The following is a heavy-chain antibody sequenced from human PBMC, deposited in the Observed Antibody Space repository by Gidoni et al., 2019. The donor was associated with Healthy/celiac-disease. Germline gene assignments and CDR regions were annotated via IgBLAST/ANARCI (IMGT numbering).Heavy chain of an antibody. V-gene: IGHV3-30*18. CDR3: PKATVLPTY. CDR2: ISYVESNK. D-gene: IGHD4-17*01. Sequence: QVQLVESGGGVVQPGRSLRLSCAASGFTFSSYGMHWVRQAPGKGLEWVAVISYVESNKYYAASWKGRFTISRENSRNTLYLQMNGLGAEDTAVNYCPKATVLPTYWGQGPLVTASS. J-gene: IGHJ4*02. CDR1: GFTFSSYG.